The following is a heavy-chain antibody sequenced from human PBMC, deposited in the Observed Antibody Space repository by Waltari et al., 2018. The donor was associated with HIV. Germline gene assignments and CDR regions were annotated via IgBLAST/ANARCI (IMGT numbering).Heavy chain of an antibody. CDR1: GGSISTYY. CDR3: ARYSSAWTGFDY. D-gene: IGHD6-19*01. J-gene: IGHJ4*02. Sequence: QVQLQESGPGLVKPSEALSLTCTVSGGSISTYYWSWIRQPPGKGLEWIWYIFYSGSTNYNPSLQSRVTISVDTSKNQFSLKLTSVTAADTAQYYCARYSSAWTGFDYWGQGTLVTVSS. CDR2: IFYSGST. V-gene: IGHV4-59*01.